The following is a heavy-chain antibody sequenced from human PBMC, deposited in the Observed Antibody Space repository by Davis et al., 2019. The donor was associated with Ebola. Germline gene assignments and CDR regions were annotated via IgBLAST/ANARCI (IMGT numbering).Heavy chain of an antibody. CDR3: ASSGYSYGFDY. V-gene: IGHV4-59*01. Sequence: SETLSLTCTVSGGSISSYYWSWIRQPPGKGLEWIGYIYYSGSTNYNPSLKSRVTISVDTSKNQFSLKLNSVTAADTAVYYCASSGYSYGFDYWGQGTLVTVSS. CDR2: IYYSGST. J-gene: IGHJ4*02. D-gene: IGHD5-18*01. CDR1: GGSISSYY.